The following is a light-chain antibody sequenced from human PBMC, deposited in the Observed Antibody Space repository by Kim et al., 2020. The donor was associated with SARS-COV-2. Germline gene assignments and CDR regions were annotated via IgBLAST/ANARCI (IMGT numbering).Light chain of an antibody. V-gene: IGKV1-33*01. CDR2: DAS. Sequence: DIQMTQFPSSLSASVGDRVTITCQASQDISNYLNWYQQKPGKAPKLLIYDASNLETGVPSRFSGSGSGTDFTFTISSLQPEDIATYYCQQYDNLHLTFGGGTKVDIK. J-gene: IGKJ4*01. CDR1: QDISNY. CDR3: QQYDNLHLT.